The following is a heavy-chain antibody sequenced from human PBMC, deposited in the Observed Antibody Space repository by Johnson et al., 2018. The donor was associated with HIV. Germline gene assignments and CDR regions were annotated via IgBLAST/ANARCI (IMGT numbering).Heavy chain of an antibody. D-gene: IGHD6-19*01. CDR3: ARGKKQWLDEDALDI. J-gene: IGHJ3*02. V-gene: IGHV3-74*02. CDR1: GFTVSSNY. Sequence: VQLVESGGGLVQPGGSLILSCAASGFTVSSNYMSWVRQAPGKGLEWVSRINSDGSSTSYADSVKGRFTISRDNAKNTLYLQMNSLRAEDTAVYYCARGKKQWLDEDALDIWGQGTMVTVSS. CDR2: INSDGSST.